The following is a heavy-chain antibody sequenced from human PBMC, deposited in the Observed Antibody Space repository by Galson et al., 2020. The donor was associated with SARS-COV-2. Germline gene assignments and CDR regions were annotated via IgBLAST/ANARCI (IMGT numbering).Heavy chain of an antibody. CDR2: ISAYNGNT. D-gene: IGHD5-18*01. Sequence: ASVKVSCKASGYTFTSYGISWVRQAPGQGLEWMGWISAYNGNTNYAQKLQGRVTMTTDTSTSTAYMELRSLRSDDTAVYYCARDRGTATYYYYYYGMDVWGQGTTVTVSS. CDR1: GYTFTSYG. CDR3: ARDRGTATYYYYYYGMDV. J-gene: IGHJ6*02. V-gene: IGHV1-18*01.